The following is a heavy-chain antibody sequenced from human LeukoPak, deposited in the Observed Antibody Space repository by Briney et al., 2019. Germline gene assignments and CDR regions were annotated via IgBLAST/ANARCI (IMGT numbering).Heavy chain of an antibody. CDR1: GFTFINHN. Sequence: AGGSLRLSCAASGFTFINHNMNWVRRAPGKGLEWVSAISGSGGSTYYADSVKGRFTISRDNSKNTLYLQMNSLRAEDTAVYYCAKAPGGYSGYAFDYWGQGTLVTVSS. D-gene: IGHD5-12*01. V-gene: IGHV3-23*01. J-gene: IGHJ4*02. CDR2: ISGSGGST. CDR3: AKAPGGYSGYAFDY.